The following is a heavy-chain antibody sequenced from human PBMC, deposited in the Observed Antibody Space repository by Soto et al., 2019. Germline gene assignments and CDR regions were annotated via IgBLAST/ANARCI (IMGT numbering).Heavy chain of an antibody. V-gene: IGHV1-69*02. D-gene: IGHD6-13*01. CDR3: ASLIAAAADYYMDV. CDR2: IIPILGIA. Sequence: GVSVTVSCKASGGTLSSDTISWVRQAPGQGLEWMGRIIPILGIANYAQKFQGRVTITADKSTSTAYMELSSLRSEDTAVYYCASLIAAAADYYMDVWGKGTTVTVSS. J-gene: IGHJ6*03. CDR1: GGTLSSDT.